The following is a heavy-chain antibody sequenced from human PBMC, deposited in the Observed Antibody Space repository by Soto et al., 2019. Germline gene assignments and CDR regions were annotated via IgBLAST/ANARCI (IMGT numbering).Heavy chain of an antibody. CDR1: GFTFSSYA. D-gene: IGHD3-3*01. CDR3: AKDPQGVSSYYDFWSGPTIDY. CDR2: ISGSGGST. J-gene: IGHJ4*02. V-gene: IGHV3-23*01. Sequence: GGSLRLSCAASGFTFSSYAMSWVRQAPGKGLEWVSAISGSGGSTYYADSVKGRFTISRDNSKNTLYLQMNSLRAEDTAVYYCAKDPQGVSSYYDFWSGPTIDYWGQGTLVTVSS.